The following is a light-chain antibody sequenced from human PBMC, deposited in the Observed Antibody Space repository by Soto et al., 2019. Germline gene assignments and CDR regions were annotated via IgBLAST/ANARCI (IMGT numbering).Light chain of an antibody. CDR2: GTS. Sequence: QSALTQPPSVSGAPGQRVTISCTGSSSNLGANSDVHWYQQLAGAAPKLLIYGTSNRPSGVSDRFSGSKSGTSASLAITGLHAEDEADYYCQSYDNSLSGFYVFGTGTKLTVL. CDR3: QSYDNSLSGFYV. J-gene: IGLJ1*01. V-gene: IGLV1-40*01. CDR1: SSNLGANSD.